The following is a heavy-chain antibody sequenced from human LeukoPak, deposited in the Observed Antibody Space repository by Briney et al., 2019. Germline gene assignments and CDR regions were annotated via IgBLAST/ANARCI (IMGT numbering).Heavy chain of an antibody. CDR1: GFTFSDYY. CDR3: ASYRFRITIFGVVILPFDP. J-gene: IGHJ5*02. D-gene: IGHD3-3*01. V-gene: IGHV3-11*04. Sequence: GGSLRLSCAASGFTFSDYYMSWIRQAPGKGLESVSYISSSGSTIYYADSVKGRFTISRDNAKNSLYLQMNSLRAEDTAVYYCASYRFRITIFGVVILPFDPWGQGTLVTVSS. CDR2: ISSSGSTI.